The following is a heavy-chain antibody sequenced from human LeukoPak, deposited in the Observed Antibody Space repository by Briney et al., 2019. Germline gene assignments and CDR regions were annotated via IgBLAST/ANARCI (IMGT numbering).Heavy chain of an antibody. J-gene: IGHJ5*02. CDR3: ARELPRVATTRRYWFDP. CDR2: INPNSGGT. D-gene: IGHD5-12*01. CDR1: GYTFTGYY. Sequence: ASVKVSCKASGYTFTGYYMHWVRQAPGQGLEWMGWINPNSGGTNYAQKFQGRVTMTRDTSISTAYMELSRLRSDDTAVYYCARELPRVATTRRYWFDPWGQGTLVTVSS. V-gene: IGHV1-2*02.